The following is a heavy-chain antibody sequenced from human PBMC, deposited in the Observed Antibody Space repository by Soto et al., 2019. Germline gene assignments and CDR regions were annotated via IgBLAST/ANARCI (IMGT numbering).Heavy chain of an antibody. J-gene: IGHJ4*02. CDR3: ARDLGCCGYGN. CDR2: IYHSGST. D-gene: IGHD3-16*01. CDR1: SGAISSSNW. V-gene: IGHV4-4*02. Sequence: QVQLQESGPGLVKPSGTLSLTCAVSSGAISSSNWWSWVRQLPGKGLEWIGEIYHSGSTNYNPSLKSRVTISVDMSKNQFSLKLSSVTAADTAVYYCARDLGCCGYGNWGQGTLVTVSS.